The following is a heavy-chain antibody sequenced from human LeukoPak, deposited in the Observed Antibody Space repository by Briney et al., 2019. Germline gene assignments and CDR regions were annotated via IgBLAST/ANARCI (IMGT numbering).Heavy chain of an antibody. CDR3: ARLLVYNSGGEAFDY. V-gene: IGHV3-7*01. D-gene: IGHD3-10*01. Sequence: GGSLRLSCAGSGFTFSSYGMSWVRQAPGKGLEWVANINQDGSKKYYVDSVKGRLTISRDNAKNSLYLQMSSLRAEDTAVFYCARLLVYNSGGEAFDYWGQGTLVTVSS. J-gene: IGHJ4*02. CDR1: GFTFSSYG. CDR2: INQDGSKK.